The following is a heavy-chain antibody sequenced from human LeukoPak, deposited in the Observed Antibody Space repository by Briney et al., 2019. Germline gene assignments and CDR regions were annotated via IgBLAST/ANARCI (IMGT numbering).Heavy chain of an antibody. J-gene: IGHJ5*02. CDR1: GGSISSYY. Sequence: SETLSLTCTVSGGSISSYYWSWIRQPPGKGLEWIGYIYYSGSTNYHPSLKSRVTISVDTSKNQFSLKLSSVTAADTAVYYCAREGPGWFDPWGQGTLVTVSS. CDR2: IYYSGST. V-gene: IGHV4-59*01. CDR3: AREGPGWFDP.